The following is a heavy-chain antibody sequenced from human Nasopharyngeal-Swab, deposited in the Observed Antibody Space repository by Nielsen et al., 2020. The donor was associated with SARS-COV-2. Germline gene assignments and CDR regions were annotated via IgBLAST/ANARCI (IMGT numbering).Heavy chain of an antibody. CDR2: IYYSGST. J-gene: IGHJ4*02. D-gene: IGHD2-2*01. CDR1: GGSFSSAGYF. CDR3: ARSMYCSSTSCRYYFDY. V-gene: IGHV4-31*03. Sequence: SETLSLTCHVSGGSFSSAGYFWTWIRQHPGKGLEWIGYIYYSGSTYYNPSLKSRVTISVDTSKNHFSLKLSSVTAADTAVYFCARSMYCSSTSCRYYFDYWGQGTLVTVSS.